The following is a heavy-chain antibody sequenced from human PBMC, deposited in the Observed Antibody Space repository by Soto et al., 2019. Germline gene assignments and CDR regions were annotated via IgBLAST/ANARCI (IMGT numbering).Heavy chain of an antibody. CDR3: ARVFNYYGSGSDFPLIYYGMDV. Sequence: SETLSLTCAVSGGSISSGGYSWSWIRQPPGKGLEWIGYMYHSGSTYYNPSLKSRVTISVDTSKNQFSLKLSSVTAADTAVYYCARVFNYYGSGSDFPLIYYGMDVWGQGTTVTVSS. CDR1: GGSISSGGYS. V-gene: IGHV4-30-2*01. D-gene: IGHD3-10*01. J-gene: IGHJ6*02. CDR2: MYHSGST.